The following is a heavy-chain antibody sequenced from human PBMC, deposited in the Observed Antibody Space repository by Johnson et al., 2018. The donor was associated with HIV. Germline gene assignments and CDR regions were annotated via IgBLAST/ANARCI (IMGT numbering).Heavy chain of an antibody. D-gene: IGHD2-15*01. V-gene: IGHV3-53*01. CDR3: AKNRLPDAGDAFDI. CDR2: IYSGGST. J-gene: IGHJ3*02. CDR1: GFTVSSNY. Sequence: VQLVESGGGVVQPGGSLRLSCAASGFTVSSNYMSWVRQAPGKGLEWVSVIYSGGSTYYADSVKGRFTISRDNSKNTLYLQMNSLRAEDTAVYYCAKNRLPDAGDAFDIWGQGTIVTVSS.